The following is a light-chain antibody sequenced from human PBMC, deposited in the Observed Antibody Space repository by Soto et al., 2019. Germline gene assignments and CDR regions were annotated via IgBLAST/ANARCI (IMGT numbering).Light chain of an antibody. Sequence: QYVLTQPPSVSAAPGQRVTIYCSGSSSNIGNKYVSWYHQLPGTVPKLLIYDNDKRPSGIPDRFSGSKCGTSATLGITGLQTADEAEDYCGPWDDSLSAVVLGGGTQLTVL. CDR2: DND. CDR3: GPWDDSLSAVV. V-gene: IGLV1-51*01. J-gene: IGLJ2*01. CDR1: SSNIGNKY.